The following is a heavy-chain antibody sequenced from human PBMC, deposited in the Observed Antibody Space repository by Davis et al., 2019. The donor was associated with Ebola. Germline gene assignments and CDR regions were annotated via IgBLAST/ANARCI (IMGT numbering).Heavy chain of an antibody. V-gene: IGHV3-30*03. CDR2: ISYDGSNK. Sequence: PGGSLRLSCAASGFTFSSYGMHWVRQAPGKGLEWVAVISYDGSNKYYADSVKGRFTISRDNAKNTLYLQMNSLRAEDTAVYYCARDGSGSYLHWFDPWGQGTLVTVSS. D-gene: IGHD1-26*01. CDR1: GFTFSSYG. CDR3: ARDGSGSYLHWFDP. J-gene: IGHJ5*02.